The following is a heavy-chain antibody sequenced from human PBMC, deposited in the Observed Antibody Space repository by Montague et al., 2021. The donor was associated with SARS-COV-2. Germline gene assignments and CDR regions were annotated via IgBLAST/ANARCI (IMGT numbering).Heavy chain of an antibody. Sequence: PALGKPTQTLTLTCSFSGFSLSTSGVAVGWIRQSPGKALEWLALIYWDDEKRYSPSLKTRLTVTKDTSKNQVLFTMTNMDPVDTATYYCARTAGTDYTGYYYYAMDVWGQGTTVTVSS. CDR1: GFSLSTSGVA. J-gene: IGHJ6*02. D-gene: IGHD3-10*01. CDR2: IYWDDEK. V-gene: IGHV2-5*02. CDR3: ARTAGTDYTGYYYYAMDV.